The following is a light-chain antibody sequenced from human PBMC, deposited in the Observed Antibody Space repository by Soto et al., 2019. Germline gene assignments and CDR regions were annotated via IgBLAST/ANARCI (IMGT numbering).Light chain of an antibody. V-gene: IGKV3-20*01. J-gene: IGKJ4*01. CDR2: GAS. CDR3: QLYGNSPPLT. Sequence: EIVLTQSPGTLSLSPGERATLSRRASQRVSTTYLAWYQQKPGQAPRLLIYGASSRATGTPDRFSGRGSGTDFTLTISSLEPDDFAVYYCQLYGNSPPLTFGSGTKVDIK. CDR1: QRVSTTY.